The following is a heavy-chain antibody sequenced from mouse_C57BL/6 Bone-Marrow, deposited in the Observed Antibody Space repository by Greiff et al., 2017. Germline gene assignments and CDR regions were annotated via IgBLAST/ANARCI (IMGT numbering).Heavy chain of an antibody. Sequence: VQLQQSGAALVRPGASVKLSCTASGFNIKDDYMHWVKQRPEQGLEWIGWIDPENGDTEYASKFQGKATITADTSSNTAYLQLSSLTSEDTAVYYCTNGNYQDYWGQGTTLTVSS. CDR1: GFNIKDDY. CDR2: IDPENGDT. CDR3: TNGNYQDY. V-gene: IGHV14-4*01. D-gene: IGHD2-1*01. J-gene: IGHJ2*01.